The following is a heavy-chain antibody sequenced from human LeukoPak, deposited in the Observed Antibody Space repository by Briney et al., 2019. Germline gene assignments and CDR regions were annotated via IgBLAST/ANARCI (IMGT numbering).Heavy chain of an antibody. CDR3: ARDQRGYSGYEIDY. CDR1: GFTISSYS. D-gene: IGHD5-12*01. V-gene: IGHV3-21*01. Sequence: GGSLRLSCAASGFTISSYSMNWVRQAPGKGLEWVSSISSSSSYIYYADSVKGRFTISRDNAKNSLYLQMNSLRAADTAVYYCARDQRGYSGYEIDYWGQGTLVTVSS. J-gene: IGHJ4*02. CDR2: ISSSSSYI.